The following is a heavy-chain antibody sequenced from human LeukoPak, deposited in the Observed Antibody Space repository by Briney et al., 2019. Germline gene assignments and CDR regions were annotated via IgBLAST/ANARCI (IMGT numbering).Heavy chain of an antibody. Sequence: SQTLSLTCTVSGGSISSGCYYWSWIRQPAGKGLEWIGRIYTSGSTNYNPSLKSRVTISVDTSKNQFSLKLSSVTAADTAVYYCARERYCSSTSCYTETGNWFDPWGQGTLVTVSS. D-gene: IGHD2-2*02. J-gene: IGHJ5*02. CDR2: IYTSGST. CDR1: GGSISSGCYY. CDR3: ARERYCSSTSCYTETGNWFDP. V-gene: IGHV4-61*02.